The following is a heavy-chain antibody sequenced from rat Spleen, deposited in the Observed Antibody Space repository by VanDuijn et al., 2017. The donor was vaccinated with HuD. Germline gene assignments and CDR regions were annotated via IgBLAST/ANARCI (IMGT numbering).Heavy chain of an antibody. CDR1: GFTFSNYG. Sequence: EVQLVESGGGLVQPGRSLKLSCLASGFTFSNYGMNWIRQAPGKGLEWVASISSSSSYIYYADTVKGRFTISRENAKNTLYLQMTSLRSEDTALYYCARDYGGYSGFDYWGQGVMVTVSS. CDR3: ARDYGGYSGFDY. V-gene: IGHV5-34*01. J-gene: IGHJ2*01. CDR2: ISSSSSYI. D-gene: IGHD1-11*01.